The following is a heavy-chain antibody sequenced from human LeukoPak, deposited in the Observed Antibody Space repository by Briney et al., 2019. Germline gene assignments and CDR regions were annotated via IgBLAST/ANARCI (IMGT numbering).Heavy chain of an antibody. CDR3: ARYVVVAAYFDY. CDR2: IYYSGST. CDR1: GGSVSSGSYY. J-gene: IGHJ4*02. D-gene: IGHD2-15*01. V-gene: IGHV4-61*01. Sequence: SETLSLTCTVSGGSVSSGSYYWSWIRQPPGKGPEWIGYIYYSGSTNYNPSLKSRVTISVDTSKNQFSQKLSSVTAADTAVYYCARYVVVAAYFDYWGQGTLVTVSS.